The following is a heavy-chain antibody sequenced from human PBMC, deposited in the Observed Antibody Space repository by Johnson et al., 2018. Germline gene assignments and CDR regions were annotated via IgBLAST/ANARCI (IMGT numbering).Heavy chain of an antibody. CDR1: GFTFSSYW. Sequence: VQLQESGGGLVQPGGSLRLSCAASGFTFSSYWMHWVRQAPVKGLVWVSRINRDGSSTSYADSVKGRFTISRDNAKNTRYLQMNSLRAEETAVYCCARGPEYCPWGDQHWGQGTLVTVSS. CDR3: ARGPEYCPWGDQH. CDR2: INRDGSST. V-gene: IGHV3-74*01. D-gene: IGHD3-16*01. J-gene: IGHJ1*01.